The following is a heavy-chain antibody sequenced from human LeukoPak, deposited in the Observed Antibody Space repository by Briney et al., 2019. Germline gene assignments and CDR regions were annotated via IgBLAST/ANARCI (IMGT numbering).Heavy chain of an antibody. V-gene: IGHV3-73*01. CDR2: IRSKANSYAT. Sequence: GGSLRLSCAASGFTFSGSTMHWVRQASGKGLEWVGRIRSKANSYATAYAASVKGRFTISRDDSQNTAYLQMNSLKTEDTAVYYCTQEWLDAFDIWGQGTMVTVSS. D-gene: IGHD6-19*01. J-gene: IGHJ3*02. CDR1: GFTFSGST. CDR3: TQEWLDAFDI.